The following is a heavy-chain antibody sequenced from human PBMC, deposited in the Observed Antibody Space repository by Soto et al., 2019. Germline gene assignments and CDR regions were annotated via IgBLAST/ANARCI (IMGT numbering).Heavy chain of an antibody. CDR1: GFTFSHAW. J-gene: IGHJ4*02. D-gene: IGHD1-26*01. Sequence: EVQLVESGGGLVKPGGSLRLSCADSGFTFSHAWMNWVRQAPGKGLEWVGCIKSKTDGGTTDYAAPVKGRFTISRDDSKNTLYLQMNSLKTEDTAVYYCTTDISESYSWGQGTLVTVSS. CDR3: TTDISESYS. V-gene: IGHV3-15*07. CDR2: IKSKTDGGTT.